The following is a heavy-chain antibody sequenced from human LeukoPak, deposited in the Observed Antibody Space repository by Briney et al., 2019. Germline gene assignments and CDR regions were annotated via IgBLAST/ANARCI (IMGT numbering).Heavy chain of an antibody. Sequence: SETLSLTCAVYGGSFSGYYWSWIRQPPGKGLEWIGEINHSGSTNYNPSLKSRVTMSVDTSKNQFSLKLSSVTAADTAVYYCARLGCSSTSCYALRGSYYYYMDVWGKGTTVTISS. CDR1: GGSFSGYY. J-gene: IGHJ6*03. D-gene: IGHD2-2*01. CDR2: INHSGST. V-gene: IGHV4-34*01. CDR3: ARLGCSSTSCYALRGSYYYYMDV.